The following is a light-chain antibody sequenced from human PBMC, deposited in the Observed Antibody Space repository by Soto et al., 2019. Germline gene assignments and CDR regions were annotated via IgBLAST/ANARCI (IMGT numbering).Light chain of an antibody. CDR1: SSDVGGYKY. CDR3: SSYTSSNSVL. V-gene: IGLV2-14*03. Sequence: QSALTQPASVSGSPGQSITISCTGTSSDVGGYKYVSWYQQHPGKAPKLIIYDVSNRPSGVSNRFSGSKSGNTASLAISGLQAEDEADYYCSSYTSSNSVLFGGGTKLTVL. CDR2: DVS. J-gene: IGLJ2*01.